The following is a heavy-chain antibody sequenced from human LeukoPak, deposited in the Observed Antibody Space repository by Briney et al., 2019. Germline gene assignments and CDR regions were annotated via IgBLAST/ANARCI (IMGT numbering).Heavy chain of an antibody. CDR2: ISGSGGST. CDR1: GFTVSSNY. Sequence: GGSLRLSCAASGFTVSSNYMSWVRQAPGKGLEWVSAISGSGGSTYYADSVKGRFTISRDNSKNTLYLQMNSLRAEDTAVYYCAKRRDGYNSWGQGTLVTVSS. CDR3: AKRRDGYNS. J-gene: IGHJ4*02. D-gene: IGHD5-24*01. V-gene: IGHV3-23*01.